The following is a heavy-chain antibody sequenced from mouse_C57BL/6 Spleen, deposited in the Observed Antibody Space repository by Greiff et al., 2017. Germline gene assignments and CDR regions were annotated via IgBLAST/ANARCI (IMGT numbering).Heavy chain of an antibody. CDR1: GFTFSSYT. CDR2: ISGGGGNT. Sequence: EVKVEESGGGLVKPGGSLKLSCAASGFTFSSYTMSWVRQTPEKRLEWVATISGGGGNTYYPDSVKGRFTISRDNAKNTLYLQMSSLRSEDTALYYCARQRDDYYFDYWGQGTTLTVSS. V-gene: IGHV5-9*01. D-gene: IGHD2-4*01. J-gene: IGHJ2*01. CDR3: ARQRDDYYFDY.